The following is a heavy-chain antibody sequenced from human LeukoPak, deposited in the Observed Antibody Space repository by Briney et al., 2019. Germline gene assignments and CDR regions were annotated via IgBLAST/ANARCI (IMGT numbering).Heavy chain of an antibody. CDR1: GFTFSSYA. Sequence: VGSLRLSCAASGFTFSSYAMSWVRQAPGKGLEWVSAISGSGGSTYYADSVKGRFTISRDNSKNALYLQMNSLRAEDTAVYYCAKAGIAAAHGWFDPWGQGTLVTVSS. V-gene: IGHV3-23*01. CDR3: AKAGIAAAHGWFDP. CDR2: ISGSGGST. D-gene: IGHD6-13*01. J-gene: IGHJ5*02.